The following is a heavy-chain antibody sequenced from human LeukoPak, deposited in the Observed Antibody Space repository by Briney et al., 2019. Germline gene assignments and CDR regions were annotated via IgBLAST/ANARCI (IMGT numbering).Heavy chain of an antibody. V-gene: IGHV7-4-1*02. CDR2: INTNTGNP. Sequence: ASVKVSCKASGYTFTSYAMNWVRQAPGQGLEWMGWINTNTGNPTYAQGFTGRFVFSLDTSVSTACLQISSLKAEDTAVYYCVSGYSSSWYALAYYMDVWGKGTTVTVSS. CDR3: VSGYSSSWYALAYYMDV. J-gene: IGHJ6*03. CDR1: GYTFTSYA. D-gene: IGHD6-13*01.